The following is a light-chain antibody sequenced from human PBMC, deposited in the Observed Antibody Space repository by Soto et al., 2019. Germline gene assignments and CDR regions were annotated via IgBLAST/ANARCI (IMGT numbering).Light chain of an antibody. Sequence: AIRMTQSPSSFSASTGDRVTITCRASQGISSYLAWYQQKPGKAPKLLIYAASTLQSGVPSRFSGSGSGTDFTLTISCLQSEDFATYYCQQRSHWPRTFGQGTKVDIK. CDR2: AAS. V-gene: IGKV1-8*01. J-gene: IGKJ1*01. CDR1: QGISSY. CDR3: QQRSHWPRT.